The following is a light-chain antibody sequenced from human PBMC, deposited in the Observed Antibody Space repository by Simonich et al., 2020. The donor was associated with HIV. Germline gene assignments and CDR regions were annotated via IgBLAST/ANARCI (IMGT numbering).Light chain of an antibody. CDR1: QSVSSN. CDR3: QQRSNWPKT. CDR2: DAS. J-gene: IGKJ2*01. V-gene: IGKV3-11*01. Sequence: EIVLTQSPATLSLSPGERATLSCRASQSVSSNLAWYQQKPGQAPRLLIYDASNRATGIPARFSGSGSGTDFTLTISSLEPEDFAVYYCQQRSNWPKTFGHGTKLEIK.